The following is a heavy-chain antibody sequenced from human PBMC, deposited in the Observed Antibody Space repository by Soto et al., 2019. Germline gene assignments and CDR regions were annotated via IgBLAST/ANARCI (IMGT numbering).Heavy chain of an antibody. CDR2: IYYSGST. CDR3: ARDRGSSGSEPHYYYYGMDV. J-gene: IGHJ6*02. Sequence: SETLSLTCTVSGGSISSYYWSWIRQPPGKGLEWIGYIYYSGSTNYNPSLKSRVTISVDTSKNQFSLKLSSVTAADTAVYYCARDRGSSGSEPHYYYYGMDVWGQGTTVTVSS. D-gene: IGHD6-13*01. V-gene: IGHV4-59*01. CDR1: GGSISSYY.